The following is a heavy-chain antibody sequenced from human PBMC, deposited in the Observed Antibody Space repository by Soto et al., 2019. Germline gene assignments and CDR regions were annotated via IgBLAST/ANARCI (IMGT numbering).Heavy chain of an antibody. V-gene: IGHV3-74*03. CDR3: ARAETSKYDSSGYGY. Sequence: SLRLSCAASGFTFSSYWMNWVRQVPGKGLVWVARISGDGGITSYADSVTGRFTISRDNAKDTLELQMRSLRAEDTAVYYCARAETSKYDSSGYGYWGQGTRVTVSS. J-gene: IGHJ4*02. CDR1: GFTFSSYW. D-gene: IGHD3-22*01. CDR2: ISGDGGIT.